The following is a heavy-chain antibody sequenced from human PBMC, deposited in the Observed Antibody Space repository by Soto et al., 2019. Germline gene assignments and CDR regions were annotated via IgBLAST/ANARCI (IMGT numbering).Heavy chain of an antibody. Sequence: QMQLVQSGPEVKQPGTSVQVSCKASGFTFTSSAMQWVRQSRGQRLQWIGWIVVGSGNPNYAQTFQERVTITWDMSTSTAYMELSSLRSEDTAVYYCAAGGVADAFDIWGQGTMVTVSS. CDR2: IVVGSGNP. CDR1: GFTFTSSA. CDR3: AAGGVADAFDI. J-gene: IGHJ3*02. D-gene: IGHD2-8*02. V-gene: IGHV1-58*02.